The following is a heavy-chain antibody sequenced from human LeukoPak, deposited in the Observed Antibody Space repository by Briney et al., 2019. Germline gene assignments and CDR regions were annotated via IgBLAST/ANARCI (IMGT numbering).Heavy chain of an antibody. Sequence: SVKVSCKASGGTFSSYAISWVRQAPGQGLEWMGGIIPIFGTANYAQKFQGRVTITADESTSTAYMELSSLRSEDTAVYYCAREKKANCSSTSCYAGRYSSSWYYWGQGTLVTVSS. D-gene: IGHD2-2*01. V-gene: IGHV1-69*13. CDR3: AREKKANCSSTSCYAGRYSSSWYY. CDR2: IIPIFGTA. J-gene: IGHJ4*02. CDR1: GGTFSSYA.